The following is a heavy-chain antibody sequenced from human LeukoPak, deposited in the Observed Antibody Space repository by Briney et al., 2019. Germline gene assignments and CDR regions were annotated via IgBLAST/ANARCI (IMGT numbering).Heavy chain of an antibody. CDR3: AKDGLLASVRGVWWFDP. V-gene: IGHV3-30*02. D-gene: IGHD3-10*01. Sequence: GGSLRLSCAASGFTFSSYGMHWVRQAPGKGLEWVAFIRYDGSNKYYADSVKGRFTISRDNSKNTLYLQMNSLRAEDTAVYYCAKDGLLASVRGVWWFDPWGQGTLVTVPS. J-gene: IGHJ5*02. CDR1: GFTFSSYG. CDR2: IRYDGSNK.